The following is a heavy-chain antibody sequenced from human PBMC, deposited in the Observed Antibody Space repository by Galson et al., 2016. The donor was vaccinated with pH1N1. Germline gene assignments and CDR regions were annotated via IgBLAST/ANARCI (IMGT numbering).Heavy chain of an antibody. CDR1: GGSLNGRY. CDR2: IYYTGAT. D-gene: IGHD5-24*01. CDR3: ARGALDMTSILDIYYFDY. J-gene: IGHJ4*01. V-gene: IGHV4-59*11. Sequence: SETLSLTCAVSGGSLNGRYWTWIRQVPGKGLEWIGYIYYTGATNYSPALKSRVTISIDTSNNQFSLRLSSVTAADTAVYYCARGALDMTSILDIYYFDYWGQGTLVTVSS.